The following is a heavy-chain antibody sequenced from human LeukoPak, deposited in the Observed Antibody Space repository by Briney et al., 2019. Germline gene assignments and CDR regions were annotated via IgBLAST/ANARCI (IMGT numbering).Heavy chain of an antibody. CDR3: ARGAYYDDTTEEEVY. Sequence: PGRSLRLSCAVSGFTFSAYTIHWVRQAPGKGLEWVAGISYDANRKYYSASVRGRFTISRDNSENTLYLQMNSLRTEDTAVYYCARGAYYDDTTEEEVYWGQGTLVTV. J-gene: IGHJ4*02. CDR1: GFTFSAYT. V-gene: IGHV3-30-3*01. D-gene: IGHD3-16*01. CDR2: ISYDANRK.